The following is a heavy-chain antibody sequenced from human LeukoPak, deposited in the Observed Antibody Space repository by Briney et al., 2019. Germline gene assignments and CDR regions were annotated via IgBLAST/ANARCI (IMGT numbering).Heavy chain of an antibody. J-gene: IGHJ4*02. V-gene: IGHV3-21*01. Sequence: GGSLRLSCAASGFTFSSYAMSWVRQAPGKGLEWVSSISSSSSYIYYADSVKGRFTISRDNAKNSLYLQMNSLRAEDTAVYYCARDGQEGFDYWGQGTLVTVSS. CDR2: ISSSSSYI. CDR1: GFTFSSYA. CDR3: ARDGQEGFDY.